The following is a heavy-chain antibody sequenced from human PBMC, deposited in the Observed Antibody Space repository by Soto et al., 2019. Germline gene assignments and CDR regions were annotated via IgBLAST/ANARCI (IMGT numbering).Heavy chain of an antibody. CDR1: GYTFTSYG. D-gene: IGHD3-10*01. J-gene: IGHJ6*02. CDR2: ISAYNGNT. CDR3: ARDQFTSTYYYGSGATNYYYYGMDV. Sequence: ASVKVSCKASGYTFTSYGISWVRRAPGRGLEWMGWISAYNGNTNYAQKLQGRVTMTTDTSTSTAYMELRSLRSDDTAVYYCARDQFTSTYYYGSGATNYYYYGMDVWGQGTTVTVSS. V-gene: IGHV1-18*01.